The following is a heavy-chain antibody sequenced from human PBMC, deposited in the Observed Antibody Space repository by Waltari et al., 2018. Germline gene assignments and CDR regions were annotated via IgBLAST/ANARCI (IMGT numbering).Heavy chain of an antibody. D-gene: IGHD5-12*01. J-gene: IGHJ3*02. CDR2: IYSTGSTI. V-gene: IGHV3-48*04. CDR1: GFTFSDFS. CDR3: ARGYRKAFDI. Sequence: GGLVQPGGSLRLSCAASGFTFSDFSMNWVRQAPGKGLEWVSYIYSTGSTIYYADSVKGRFTISRDNAQNSLYLQMNSLRADDTAVYYCARGYRKAFDIWGQGTMVTVSS.